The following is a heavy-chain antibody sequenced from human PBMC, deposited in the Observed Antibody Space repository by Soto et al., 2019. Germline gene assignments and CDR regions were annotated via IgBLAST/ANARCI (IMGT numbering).Heavy chain of an antibody. Sequence: GGSLGLACAASGVTLKSHSMSWVRQAPGKGLEWVSAISGSGGSTYYADSVKGRFTISRDNSKNTLYLQMNSLRAEDTAVYYCAKSAPPYCTNGVCPPFDYWGQGTLVTVSS. CDR3: AKSAPPYCTNGVCPPFDY. D-gene: IGHD2-8*01. CDR2: ISGSGGST. J-gene: IGHJ4*02. CDR1: GVTLKSHS. V-gene: IGHV3-23*01.